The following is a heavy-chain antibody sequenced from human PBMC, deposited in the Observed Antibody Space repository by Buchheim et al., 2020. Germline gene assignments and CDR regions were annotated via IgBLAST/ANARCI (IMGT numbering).Heavy chain of an antibody. CDR1: GGSFSGYY. J-gene: IGHJ4*02. CDR3: ARGDKGGQYDYIWGSYRSFDY. Sequence: QVQLQQWGAGLLKPSETLSLTCAVYGGSFSGYYWSWIRQPPGKGLEWIGEINHSGSTNYNPSLKSRVTISVDTSKNQFSLKLSSVTAADTAVYYCARGDKGGQYDYIWGSYRSFDYWGQGTL. CDR2: INHSGST. D-gene: IGHD3-16*02. V-gene: IGHV4-34*01.